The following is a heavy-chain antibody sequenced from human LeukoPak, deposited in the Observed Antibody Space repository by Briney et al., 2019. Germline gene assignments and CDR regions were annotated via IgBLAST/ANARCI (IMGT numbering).Heavy chain of an antibody. CDR3: ARRLLGFGELSLFDY. D-gene: IGHD3-10*01. CDR1: GYTFTSYG. V-gene: IGHV1-18*04. J-gene: IGHJ4*02. Sequence: ASVKVSCKASGYTFTSYGISWVRQAPGQGLEWMGWISAYNGNTNYAQKLQGRVTITTDTSTSTAYMELRSLRSDDTAVYYCARRLLGFGELSLFDYWGRGTLVSVSS. CDR2: ISAYNGNT.